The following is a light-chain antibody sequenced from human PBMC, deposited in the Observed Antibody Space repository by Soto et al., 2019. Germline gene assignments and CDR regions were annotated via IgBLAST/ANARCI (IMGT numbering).Light chain of an antibody. CDR1: SSDIGIYKY. J-gene: IGLJ1*01. V-gene: IGLV2-14*01. CDR3: SSYTTSSTRV. CDR2: EVT. Sequence: QSALTQPASVSGSPGQSIAISCTCSSSDIGIYKYVSWYQQHPGKVPTLIIYEVTNRPSGVSNRFSGSKSGNTAALTISGLQAEDEADYYCSSYTTSSTRVFGPGTKLTVL.